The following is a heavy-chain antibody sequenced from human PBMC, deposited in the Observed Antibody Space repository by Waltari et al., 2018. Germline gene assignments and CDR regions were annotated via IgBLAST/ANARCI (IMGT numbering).Heavy chain of an antibody. CDR2: ISHSGST. J-gene: IGHJ5*02. CDR3: VRDLGGSGNSWFDA. Sequence: QVQLQESGPGLARPSATLSLTCDVSSYSIRSGYFWGWIRQPPGKGLQWIGSISHSGSTYYNPSLKSRVNLSVDTSKNQFALKVTSMTAADTATYYCVRDLGGSGNSWFDAWGQGSLVIVSS. D-gene: IGHD3-10*01. V-gene: IGHV4-38-2*02. CDR1: SYSIRSGYF.